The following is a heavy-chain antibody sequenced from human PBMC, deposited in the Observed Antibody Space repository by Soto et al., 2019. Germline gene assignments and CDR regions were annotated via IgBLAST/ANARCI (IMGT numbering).Heavy chain of an antibody. CDR1: GFTFSSYS. CDR2: ISSSSSYI. V-gene: IGHV3-21*01. CDR3: ARGAPLWFGECPWL. D-gene: IGHD3-10*01. J-gene: IGHJ4*02. Sequence: EVQLVESGGGLVKPGGSLRLSCAASGFTFSSYSMNWVRQAPGKGLEWVSSISSSSSYIYYADSVKGRFTISRDNAKNSLYLQMNSLRAEDTAVYYCARGAPLWFGECPWLWGQGTLVTVSS.